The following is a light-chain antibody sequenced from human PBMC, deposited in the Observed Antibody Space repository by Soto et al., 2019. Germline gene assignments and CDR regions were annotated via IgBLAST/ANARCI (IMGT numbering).Light chain of an antibody. Sequence: EIVLTQSPATVSLSPGERATLSCRTSQTVSRHLAWYQQKPGQAPRLLIYDISNRDTGIPARFSGSGSGTVFTLTISSLEPEDSAVYYCQQRSHWPRNTFGQGTKLEI. CDR1: QTVSRH. CDR3: QQRSHWPRNT. CDR2: DIS. J-gene: IGKJ2*01. V-gene: IGKV3-11*01.